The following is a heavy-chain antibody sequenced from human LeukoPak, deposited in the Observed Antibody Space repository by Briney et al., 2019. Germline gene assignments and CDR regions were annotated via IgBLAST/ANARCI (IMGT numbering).Heavy chain of an antibody. V-gene: IGHV3-23*01. Sequence: GGSLRLSCAASGFTSGTSAMSWVRQAPGKGPEWVSTFGSSGSDTYYSDSVKGRFTIFRDNSKNTLYLQMNSLRDEDTAVYYCAKGSLGSWYYFDYWGQGTLVTVSS. CDR3: AKGSLGSWYYFDY. D-gene: IGHD6-13*01. J-gene: IGHJ4*02. CDR1: GFTSGTSA. CDR2: FGSSGSDT.